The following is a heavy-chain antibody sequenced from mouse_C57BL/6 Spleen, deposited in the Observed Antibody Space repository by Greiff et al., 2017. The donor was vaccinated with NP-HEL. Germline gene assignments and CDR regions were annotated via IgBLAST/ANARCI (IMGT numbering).Heavy chain of an antibody. J-gene: IGHJ2*01. D-gene: IGHD1-1*01. CDR1: GFNIKDYY. CDR2: IDPEDGDT. V-gene: IGHV14-1*01. Sequence: EVKLMESGAELVRPGASVKLSCTASGFNIKDYYMHWVKQRPEQGLEWIGRIDPEDGDTEYAPKFQGKATMTVDTSSNTAYLQLSSLTSEDTAVYYCTTSYYYGSSPYFDYWGQGTTLTVSS. CDR3: TTSYYYGSSPYFDY.